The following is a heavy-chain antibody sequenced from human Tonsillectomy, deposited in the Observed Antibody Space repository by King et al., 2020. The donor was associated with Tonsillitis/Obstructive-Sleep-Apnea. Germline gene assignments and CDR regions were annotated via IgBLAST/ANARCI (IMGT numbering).Heavy chain of an antibody. CDR3: ARGSYDSDAFDI. CDR2: IYWDDDK. V-gene: IGHV2-5*02. J-gene: IGHJ3*02. Sequence: TLKESGPTLVKPTQTLTLTCTFSKFSLITGGVGVGWIRQPPGKALEWLALIYWDDDKGYSPSLKSRLTITKDTSKNQVVLTMTNMDPVDTATYYCARGSYDSDAFDIWGQGTMVTVSS. D-gene: IGHD3-10*01. CDR1: KFSLITGGVG.